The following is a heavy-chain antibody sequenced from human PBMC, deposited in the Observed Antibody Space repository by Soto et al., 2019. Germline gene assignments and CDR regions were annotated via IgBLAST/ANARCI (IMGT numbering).Heavy chain of an antibody. V-gene: IGHV1-3*01. J-gene: IGHJ5*02. CDR3: ARVVGALGHWFDP. CDR2: INAGNGNT. CDR1: GYTFTSYA. Sequence: GASVKVSCKASGYTFTSYAMHWVRQAPGQRFEWMGWINAGNGNTKYSQKFQGRVTITRDTSASTAYMELSSLRSDDTAVYYCARVVGALGHWFDPWGQGTLVTV. D-gene: IGHD1-26*01.